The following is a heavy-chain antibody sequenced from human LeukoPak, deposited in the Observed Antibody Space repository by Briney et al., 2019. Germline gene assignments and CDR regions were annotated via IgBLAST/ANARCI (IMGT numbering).Heavy chain of an antibody. J-gene: IGHJ3*02. CDR2: INGGNGNT. Sequence: ASVKVSCKASGYIFTSYALHWVRQAPGQRLEWMGWINGGNGNTKYSQKFQGRVTFTRDTSASTAYMELNSLRAEDTAVYYCARDDTIAAAGPRPVGDPFDIWGQGTMVTVSS. CDR1: GYIFTSYA. CDR3: ARDDTIAAAGPRPVGDPFDI. V-gene: IGHV1-3*01. D-gene: IGHD6-13*01.